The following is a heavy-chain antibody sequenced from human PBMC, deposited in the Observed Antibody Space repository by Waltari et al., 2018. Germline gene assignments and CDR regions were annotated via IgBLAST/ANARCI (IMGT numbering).Heavy chain of an antibody. J-gene: IGHJ2*01. V-gene: IGHV5-51*03. CDR1: GYSFTSYW. D-gene: IGHD3-22*01. CDR3: ARRTDYYDSSGYAYWYFDL. Sequence: EVQLVQSGAEVKKPGESLKISCKGSGYSFTSYWIGWVRQMPGKGLEWMGIIYPGDSDTRYSPSFQGQVTISADKSISTAYLQWSSLKASDTAMYYCARRTDYYDSSGYAYWYFDLWGRGTLVTVSS. CDR2: IYPGDSDT.